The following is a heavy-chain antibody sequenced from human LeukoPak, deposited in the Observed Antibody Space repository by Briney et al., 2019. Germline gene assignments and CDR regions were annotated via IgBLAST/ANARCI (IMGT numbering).Heavy chain of an antibody. CDR2: IYTSGST. CDR3: ARSNYYDNSLFDY. D-gene: IGHD3-22*01. J-gene: IGHJ4*02. Sequence: SETLSLTCTVSGYSISSGYYWSWIRQPAGKGLEWIGRIYTSGSTNYNPSLKSRVTMSVDTSKNQFSLKLSSVTAADTAVYYCARSNYYDNSLFDYWGQGTLVTVSS. V-gene: IGHV4-4*07. CDR1: GYSISSGYY.